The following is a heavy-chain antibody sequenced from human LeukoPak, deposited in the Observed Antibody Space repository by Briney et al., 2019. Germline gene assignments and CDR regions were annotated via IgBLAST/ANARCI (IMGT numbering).Heavy chain of an antibody. Sequence: GGSLRLSCAVPGFTVSSNYMSWVRQAPGKGLEWVSVIYSGGSTYYADSVKGRFTISRDNSKNTLYLQMNSLRAEDTAVYYCAAQITIQDYWGQGTLVTVSS. D-gene: IGHD3-3*01. CDR3: AAQITIQDY. CDR2: IYSGGST. J-gene: IGHJ4*02. CDR1: GFTVSSNY. V-gene: IGHV3-66*02.